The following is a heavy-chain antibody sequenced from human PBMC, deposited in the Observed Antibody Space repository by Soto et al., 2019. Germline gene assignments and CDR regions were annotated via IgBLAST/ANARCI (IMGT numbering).Heavy chain of an antibody. Sequence: GGSLRLSCAASGFTFSSYAMSWVRQAPGKGLEWVSAISGSGGSTYYADSVKGRFTISRDNSKNTLYLQMNSLRAEDTAVYYCAKEYGVYNWGSDAFDIWGQGTMVTVSS. CDR2: ISGSGGST. CDR1: GFTFSSYA. V-gene: IGHV3-23*01. D-gene: IGHD1-1*01. CDR3: AKEYGVYNWGSDAFDI. J-gene: IGHJ3*02.